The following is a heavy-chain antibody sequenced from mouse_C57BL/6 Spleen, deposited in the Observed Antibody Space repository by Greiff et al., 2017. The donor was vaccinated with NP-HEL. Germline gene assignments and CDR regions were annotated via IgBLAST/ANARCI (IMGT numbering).Heavy chain of an antibody. Sequence: VQLQESGPELVKPGASVKISCKASGYAFSSSWMNWVKQRPGKGLEWIGRIYPGDGDTNYNGKFKGKATLTADKSSSTAYMQLSSLTSEDSAVYFCARGGGLTGTVGAFDYWGQGTTLTVSS. V-gene: IGHV1-82*01. J-gene: IGHJ2*01. D-gene: IGHD4-1*01. CDR2: IYPGDGDT. CDR1: GYAFSSSW. CDR3: ARGGGLTGTVGAFDY.